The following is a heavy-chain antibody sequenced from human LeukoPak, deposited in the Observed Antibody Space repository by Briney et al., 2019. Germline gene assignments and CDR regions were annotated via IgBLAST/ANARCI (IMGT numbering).Heavy chain of an antibody. CDR2: INPNSGGT. Sequence: SVKVSCNSSGYPFTGYYMHWVRQAPGPGLEWMGWINPNSGGTNYAQKFQGRVTMTRDTSISTAYMELSRLRSDDMAVYYCARDGAARPEYDYWGQGTLVTVSS. CDR1: GYPFTGYY. J-gene: IGHJ4*02. V-gene: IGHV1-2*02. CDR3: ARDGAARPEYDY. D-gene: IGHD6-6*01.